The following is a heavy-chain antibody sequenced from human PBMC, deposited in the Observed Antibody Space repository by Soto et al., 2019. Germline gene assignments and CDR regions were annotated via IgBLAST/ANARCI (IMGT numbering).Heavy chain of an antibody. Sequence: PSETLSLTCAVSGGSISSSNWWSWVRQPPGKGLEWIGEIYHSGSTNYNPSLKSRVTISVDKSKNQFSLKLSSVAAADTAVYYCAESQLVPGWFDPWGQGTLVTVSS. V-gene: IGHV4-4*02. D-gene: IGHD6-13*01. CDR2: IYHSGST. CDR1: GGSISSSNW. J-gene: IGHJ5*02. CDR3: AESQLVPGWFDP.